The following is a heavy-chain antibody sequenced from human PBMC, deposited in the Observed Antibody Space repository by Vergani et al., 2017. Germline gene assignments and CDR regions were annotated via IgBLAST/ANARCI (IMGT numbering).Heavy chain of an antibody. CDR2: INPNSGGT. V-gene: IGHV1-2*02. D-gene: IGHD4/OR15-4a*01. CDR1: GYTFTGYY. J-gene: IGHJ4*02. Sequence: QVQLVQSGAEVKKPGASVKVSCKASGYTFTGYYMHWVRQAPGQGLEWMGWINPNSGGTSYAQKFQGRVTMTRDTSISTAYMELSRLRSDDTAVYYCARVSRLAKYYFDYWGQGTLVTVSS. CDR3: ARVSRLAKYYFDY.